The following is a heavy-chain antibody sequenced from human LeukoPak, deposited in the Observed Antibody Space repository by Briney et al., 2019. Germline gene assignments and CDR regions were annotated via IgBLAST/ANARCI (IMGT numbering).Heavy chain of an antibody. V-gene: IGHV1-2*02. CDR1: GYTFTGYY. CDR3: AKDSRLRFGGSAYRFDH. D-gene: IGHD5-12*01. J-gene: IGHJ4*02. CDR2: INPNTGDT. Sequence: GASVKVSCKASGYTFTGYYMHWVRQAPGQGLEWMGWINPNTGDTDYAQKFQGRVTMTRDTSISTAYMELSRLNSDDTAVYYCAKDSRLRFGGSAYRFDHWGQGTLVTVSS.